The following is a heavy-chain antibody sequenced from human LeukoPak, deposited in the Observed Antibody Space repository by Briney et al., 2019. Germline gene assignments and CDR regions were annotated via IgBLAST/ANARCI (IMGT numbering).Heavy chain of an antibody. D-gene: IGHD3-10*01. V-gene: IGHV1-46*01. CDR1: GYSFTNYY. Sequence: ASVKVSCKASGYSFTNYYMHWGRHAPGQGLEWMGIIIPSGYSTSYEQTFQGTVTMTRDTSTSTVYVELSSLRPEDTAVYYCARGRGSGSYQEYHFDYWGQGSLVTVSS. CDR2: IIPSGYST. J-gene: IGHJ4*02. CDR3: ARGRGSGSYQEYHFDY.